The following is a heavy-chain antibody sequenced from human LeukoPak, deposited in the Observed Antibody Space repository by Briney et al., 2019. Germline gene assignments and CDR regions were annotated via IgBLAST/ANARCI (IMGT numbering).Heavy chain of an antibody. CDR3: ARRYSSSSGDY. D-gene: IGHD6-6*01. V-gene: IGHV4-34*01. CDR1: GVSFSGYY. Sequence: PSETLSLTCAVYGVSFSGYYWSWIRQPPGKGLEWIGEINHSGSTNYNPSLKSRVTISVDTSKNQFSLKLSSVTAADTAVYYCARRYSSSSGDYWGQGTLVTVSS. CDR2: INHSGST. J-gene: IGHJ4*02.